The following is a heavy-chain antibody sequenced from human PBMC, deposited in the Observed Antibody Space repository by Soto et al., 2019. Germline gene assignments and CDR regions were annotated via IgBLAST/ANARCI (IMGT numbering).Heavy chain of an antibody. CDR3: ARGITLPTPLDY. V-gene: IGHV1-3*05. CDR1: GYAFTSYA. Sequence: QVQLVQSGAEEKKPWASVKVSCKASGYAFTSYAMHWVRQAPGQRLEWMGWINAGNGNTKYSQKFQGRVTITRDTSESKAYMELSSLRSEDTAVYYCARGITLPTPLDYWGQGTLVTVSS. D-gene: IGHD1-20*01. CDR2: INAGNGNT. J-gene: IGHJ4*02.